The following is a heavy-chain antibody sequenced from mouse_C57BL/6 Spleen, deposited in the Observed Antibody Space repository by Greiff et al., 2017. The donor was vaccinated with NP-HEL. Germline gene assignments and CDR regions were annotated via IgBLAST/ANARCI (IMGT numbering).Heavy chain of an antibody. CDR1: GYTFTSYG. CDR3: ARRRENYYGSSSYYFDY. CDR2: IYPRSGNT. J-gene: IGHJ2*01. V-gene: IGHV1-81*01. Sequence: VKLQESGAELARPGASVKLSCKASGYTFTSYGISWVKQRTGQGLEWIGEIYPRSGNTYYNEKFKGKATLTADKSSSTAYMELRSLTSEDSAVYFCARRRENYYGSSSYYFDYWGQGTTLTVSS. D-gene: IGHD1-1*01.